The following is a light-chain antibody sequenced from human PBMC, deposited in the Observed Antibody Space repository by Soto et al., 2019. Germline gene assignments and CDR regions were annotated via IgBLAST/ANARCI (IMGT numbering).Light chain of an antibody. CDR3: ATWYASRSGLV. J-gene: IGLJ3*02. CDR1: NSDIGCNF. Sequence: QSVLTQPPSASGTPGQRVTISCSGTNSDIGCNFVYCYQHLPGTTPNLLVFSDNPRPSGVPDRFSGSKYGSSASLATSGLRSEDEADYYCATWYASRSGLVFGGGTKLTVL. CDR2: SDN. V-gene: IGLV1-47*02.